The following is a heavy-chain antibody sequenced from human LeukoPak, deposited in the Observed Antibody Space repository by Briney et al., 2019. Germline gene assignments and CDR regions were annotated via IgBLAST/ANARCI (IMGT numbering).Heavy chain of an antibody. CDR3: ARDSGWHYFDY. CDR2: IWYDGSNK. Sequence: GGSLRLSCAASGFTFSSYGMHWVRQAPGKGLEWVAVIWYDGSNKYYADSVKGRFTISRDNSKNTLYLQMNSLRAEDTAVYYCARDSGWHYFDYWGQGTLVTDSS. J-gene: IGHJ4*02. D-gene: IGHD6-19*01. CDR1: GFTFSSYG. V-gene: IGHV3-33*01.